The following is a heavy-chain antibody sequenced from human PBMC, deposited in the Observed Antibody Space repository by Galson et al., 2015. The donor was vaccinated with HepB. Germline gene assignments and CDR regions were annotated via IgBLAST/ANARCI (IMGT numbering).Heavy chain of an antibody. Sequence: SLRLSCAASDFSFTSAWMNWVRQAPGKGLEWVGRIKSKLEGGTIEYTAPVKGRFVISRDDSKKVLYLQMNSLKMEDTGVYYCASHGRDWLSICWYLDVWGRGTPDTVAS. J-gene: IGHJ2*01. CDR1: DFSFTSAW. V-gene: IGHV3-15*07. CDR3: ASHGRDWLSICWYLDV. D-gene: IGHD3/OR15-3a*01. CDR2: IKSKLEGGTI.